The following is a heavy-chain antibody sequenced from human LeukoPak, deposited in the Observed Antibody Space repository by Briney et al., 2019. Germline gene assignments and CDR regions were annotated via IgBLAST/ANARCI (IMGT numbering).Heavy chain of an antibody. CDR2: VIPIFGTA. D-gene: IGHD3-22*01. J-gene: IGHJ4*02. CDR3: ARGWDYDSGGRPTAYVY. Sequence: SVKVSCKASGGTFSNYAINWVRQAPGQGLEWMGGVIPIFGTANYAQKFQGRVTITADKSTSTVYMELNSLKSEDTAVYYCARGWDYDSGGRPTAYVYWGQGTLVTVSS. CDR1: GGTFSNYA. V-gene: IGHV1-69*06.